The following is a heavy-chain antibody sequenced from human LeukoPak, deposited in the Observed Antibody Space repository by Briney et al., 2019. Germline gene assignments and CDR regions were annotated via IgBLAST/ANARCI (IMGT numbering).Heavy chain of an antibody. CDR1: GLTFSSYW. V-gene: IGHV3-74*01. CDR2: IASDGSST. CDR3: AREPGYSSGY. D-gene: IGHD5-18*01. Sequence: PGGSLRLSCAASGLTFSSYWLNWVRQAPGKGLVWVSRIASDGSSTTYADSVKGRFSISRDNAKNTLYLQMNSLRDEDTAVYYCAREPGYSSGYWGQGTLVTVSS. J-gene: IGHJ4*02.